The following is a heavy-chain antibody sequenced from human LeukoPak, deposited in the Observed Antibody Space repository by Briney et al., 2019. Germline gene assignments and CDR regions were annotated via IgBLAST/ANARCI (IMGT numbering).Heavy chain of an antibody. Sequence: PSETLSLTCTVSGGSISGYYWSWIRQPPGKGLEWIGHISDSGNTKYSPSLKSRVTISVDTSNNQFSLKLSSVTAADTAVYYCARQLSGFEKPYDCWGQGTLVTVSS. CDR1: GGSISGYY. D-gene: IGHD5-12*01. V-gene: IGHV4-59*08. J-gene: IGHJ4*02. CDR2: ISDSGNT. CDR3: ARQLSGFEKPYDC.